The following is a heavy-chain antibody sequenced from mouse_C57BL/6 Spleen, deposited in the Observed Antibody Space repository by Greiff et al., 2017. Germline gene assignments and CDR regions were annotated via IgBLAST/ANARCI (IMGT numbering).Heavy chain of an antibody. Sequence: QVQLQQSGAELMKPGASVKLSCKATGYTFTGYWIEWVKQRPGHGLEWIGEILPGSGSTNYTEKFKGKATFTADTSSNTAYMQLSTLTTADSAIYYYARWRFITFFYFDYWGQGTTLTVSS. CDR1: GYTFTGYW. J-gene: IGHJ2*01. D-gene: IGHD1-1*01. CDR2: ILPGSGST. CDR3: ARWRFITFFYFDY. V-gene: IGHV1-9*01.